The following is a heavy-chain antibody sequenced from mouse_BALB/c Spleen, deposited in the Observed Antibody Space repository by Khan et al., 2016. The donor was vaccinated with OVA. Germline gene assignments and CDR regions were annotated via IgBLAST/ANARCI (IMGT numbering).Heavy chain of an antibody. CDR3: ARTPGYYGSNYFDY. D-gene: IGHD1-1*01. CDR1: VFTFSNYA. CDR2: ISSGGSYT. Sequence: LGEAGGGLVKPGGSLKFSCAASVFTFSNYAMSWVRQTPEKRLEWVATISSGGSYTYYRDSVKGRFTISRDNANNTLYVQVSSLRSEDTAMYYCARTPGYYGSNYFDYWGQGTTLTVSS. J-gene: IGHJ2*01. V-gene: IGHV5-9-3*01.